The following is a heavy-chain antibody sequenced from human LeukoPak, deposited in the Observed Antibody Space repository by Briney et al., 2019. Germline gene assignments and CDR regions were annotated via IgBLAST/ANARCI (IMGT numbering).Heavy chain of an antibody. D-gene: IGHD3-10*01. J-gene: IGHJ5*02. Sequence: GGSLRLSCAASGFTFSNVWMSWARQAPGKGLEWVGRIKRKSDGGTPDYAAPVKGRFTISRDDSINTLYLQMNSLKTDDTAVYHCVTGGHYFGTWGQGTLVTVSS. CDR3: VTGGHYFGT. CDR1: GFTFSNVW. CDR2: IKRKSDGGTP. V-gene: IGHV3-15*01.